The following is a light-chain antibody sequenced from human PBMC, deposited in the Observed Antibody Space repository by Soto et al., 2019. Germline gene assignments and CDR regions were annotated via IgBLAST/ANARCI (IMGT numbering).Light chain of an antibody. Sequence: VVLTQSPGPLSLFPGDTATLSCRASQSVISTYLGWYQHKSGQPPRLLIYGASNRATGVADRFSGSGSGTDFTLTISELETEDFAVYYCQQSYSPPYTLGQGTKLEIK. J-gene: IGKJ2*01. CDR3: QQSYSPPYT. CDR1: QSVISTY. V-gene: IGKV3-20*01. CDR2: GAS.